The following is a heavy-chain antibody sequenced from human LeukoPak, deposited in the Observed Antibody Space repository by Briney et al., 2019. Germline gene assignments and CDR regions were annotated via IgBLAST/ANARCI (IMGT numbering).Heavy chain of an antibody. Sequence: GGSLRLSCAASGFTFSSYAMSWVRQAPEKGLEWVSAISGSGGSTYYADSVKGRFTISRDNSKNTLYLQMNSLRAEHTAVYYCAKAGLRYFDRSEAIDYWGQGTLVTVSS. CDR3: AKAGLRYFDRSEAIDY. CDR1: GFTFSSYA. CDR2: ISGSGGST. V-gene: IGHV3-23*01. D-gene: IGHD3-9*01. J-gene: IGHJ4*02.